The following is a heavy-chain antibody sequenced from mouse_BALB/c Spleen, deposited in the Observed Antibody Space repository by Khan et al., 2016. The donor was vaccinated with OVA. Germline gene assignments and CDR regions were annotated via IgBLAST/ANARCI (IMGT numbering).Heavy chain of an antibody. CDR3: GRGGGGDRFAY. CDR2: ISTYYGDA. V-gene: IGHV1S137*01. J-gene: IGHJ3*01. CDR1: GYRFTDYT. Sequence: QVQLKQSGAELVRPGVSVKISCKGSGYRFTDYTMHWVKQSHAKSLEWIGVISTYYGDASYNQKFKGKATMTVDKSSSTAYMELARLTSEDSAIFCCGRGGGGDRFAYWGQGTLVTVSA.